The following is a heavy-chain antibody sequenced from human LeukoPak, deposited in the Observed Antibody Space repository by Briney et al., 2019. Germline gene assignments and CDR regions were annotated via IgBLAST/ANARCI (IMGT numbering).Heavy chain of an antibody. CDR1: GFTFSSYA. D-gene: IGHD3-3*01. V-gene: IGHV3-23*01. CDR2: ISGSGGST. CDR3: AKPTNYDFWSGPESDAFDI. Sequence: GGSLRLSCAASGFTFSSYAMSWVRQAPGKGLEWVSAISGSGGSTYYADSVKGRFTISRDNSKNTLYLQMNSLRAEDTAVYYCAKPTNYDFWSGPESDAFDIWGQGTMVTVSS. J-gene: IGHJ3*02.